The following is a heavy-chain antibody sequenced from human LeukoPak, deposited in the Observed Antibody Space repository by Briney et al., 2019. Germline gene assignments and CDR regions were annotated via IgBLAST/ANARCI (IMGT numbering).Heavy chain of an antibody. CDR3: ARASSGNDFDY. Sequence: PSETLSLTCAVYGGSFSGYYWSWIRQPPGKGLEWIGEINHSGSTNYNPSLKSRVTISVDKSKNQFSLKLSSVAAADTAVYYCARASSGNDFDYWGQGTLVTVSS. D-gene: IGHD3-22*01. CDR1: GGSFSGYY. CDR2: INHSGST. J-gene: IGHJ4*02. V-gene: IGHV4-34*01.